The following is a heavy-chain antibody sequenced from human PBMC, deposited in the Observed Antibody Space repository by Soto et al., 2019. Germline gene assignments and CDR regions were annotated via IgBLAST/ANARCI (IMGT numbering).Heavy chain of an antibody. V-gene: IGHV4-34*01. D-gene: IGHD3-10*01. CDR3: ARYYYGSGTYYFDY. J-gene: IGHJ4*02. CDR2: INHSGST. CDR1: GGSFSGYY. Sequence: KLPEPLSLTCAVYGGSFSGYYWSWIRQPPGKGLEWIGEINHSGSTNYNPSLKSRVTISVDTSKNQFSLKLSSVTAADTAVYYCARYYYGSGTYYFDYWGQGTLVTVSS.